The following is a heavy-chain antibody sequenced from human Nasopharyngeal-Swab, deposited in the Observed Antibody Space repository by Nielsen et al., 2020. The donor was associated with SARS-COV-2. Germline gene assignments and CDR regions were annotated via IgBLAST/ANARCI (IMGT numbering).Heavy chain of an antibody. CDR1: GFTFRSYA. D-gene: IGHD2-21*02. V-gene: IGHV3-23*01. CDR2: ISDSGGST. J-gene: IGHJ4*02. Sequence: GESLKIYCAASGFTFRSYAMSWVRQAPGKGLEWVSAISDSGGSTYDADSVKGRFTISRDNSKNTLSLQMNSLRAEDTAVYYCAKDYHDCSPYDYWGQGTLVTVSS. CDR3: AKDYHDCSPYDY.